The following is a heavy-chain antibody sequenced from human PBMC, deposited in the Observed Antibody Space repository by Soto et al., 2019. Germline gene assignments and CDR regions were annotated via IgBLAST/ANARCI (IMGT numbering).Heavy chain of an antibody. D-gene: IGHD3-22*01. V-gene: IGHV4-39*01. Sequence: QLQLQESGPGLVKPSETLSLTCTVSGGSISSSSYYWGWIRQPPGKGLEWIGSIYYSGSTYYNPSLKGRVSVSVETSKNQSSLKLRAVPAADTAVDCCASPPYDSSAHYYRPGGQHDYWGQGTMVTASS. J-gene: IGHJ4*02. CDR2: IYYSGST. CDR3: ASPPYDSSAHYYRPGGQHDY. CDR1: GGSISSSSYY.